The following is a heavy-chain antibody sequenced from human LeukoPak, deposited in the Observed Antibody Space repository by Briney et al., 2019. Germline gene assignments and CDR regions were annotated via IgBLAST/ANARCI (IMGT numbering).Heavy chain of an antibody. V-gene: IGHV3-30-3*01. CDR1: GFSFSSYA. CDR3: ARDRGRYCSSTSCYTTGIYYYYGMDV. J-gene: IGHJ6*02. D-gene: IGHD2-2*02. CDR2: ISYDGSNK. Sequence: GGSLRLSCAASGFSFSSYAMHVGRQAPGKGLGGVAVISYDGSNKYYADFVKGRFTISRDNAKNKLYLQMNSLRAEDTAVYYCARDRGRYCSSTSCYTTGIYYYYGMDVWGQGTTVTVSS.